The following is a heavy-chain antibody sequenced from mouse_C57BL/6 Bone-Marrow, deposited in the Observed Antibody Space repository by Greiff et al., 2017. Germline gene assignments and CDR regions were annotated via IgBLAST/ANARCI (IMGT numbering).Heavy chain of an antibody. CDR3: ARARRAMDY. Sequence: VQLQQSGGGLVKPGGSLKLSCAASGFTFSSYAMSWVRQTPEKRLEWVATISDGGSYTYYPDNVKGRFTISRDNAKNNLYLQMSHLKSEDTAMYYCARARRAMDYWGQGTSVTVSS. CDR1: GFTFSSYA. J-gene: IGHJ4*01. V-gene: IGHV5-4*01. CDR2: ISDGGSYT.